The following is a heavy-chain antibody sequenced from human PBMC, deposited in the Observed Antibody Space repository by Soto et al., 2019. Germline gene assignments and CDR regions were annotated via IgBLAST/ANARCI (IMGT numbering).Heavy chain of an antibody. CDR1: GASVTTTY. V-gene: IGHV4-4*07. D-gene: IGHD3-3*01. CDR3: ARGQRFSDWFDP. J-gene: IGHJ5*02. Sequence: SETLSLTCTVSGASVTTTYWSWIRHPPGKGLEWIGRIYSSGNTKYNPSLQSRVTMSLDTSNNQFSLRLTSVTAADTAVYYCARGQRFSDWFDPWGQGTLVTVSS. CDR2: IYSSGNT.